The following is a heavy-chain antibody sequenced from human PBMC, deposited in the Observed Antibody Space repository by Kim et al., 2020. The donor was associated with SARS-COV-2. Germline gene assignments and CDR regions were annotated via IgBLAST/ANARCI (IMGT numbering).Heavy chain of an antibody. CDR1: GFSFSSYE. J-gene: IGHJ4*02. D-gene: IGHD2-2*01. Sequence: GGSLRLSCIASGFSFSSYEMNWVRQAPGKGLEWVSHISTGGSTIYYADSVKGRFTISRDNAKDSLYLQMNSLRAEDTAVYYCARRYCSSISCVFDYWGQGTLLTVSS. CDR2: ISTGGSTI. V-gene: IGHV3-48*03. CDR3: ARRYCSSISCVFDY.